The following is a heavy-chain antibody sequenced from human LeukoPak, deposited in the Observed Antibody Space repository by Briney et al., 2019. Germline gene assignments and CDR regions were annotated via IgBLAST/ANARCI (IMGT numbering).Heavy chain of an antibody. D-gene: IGHD3-10*01. CDR2: ISYDGSNK. Sequence: GGSLRLSCAASGFSFSSYAMHWVRQAPGKGLEWVAVISYDGSNKYYADSVKGRFTISRDSSKNTLYLQMNSLRAEDTAVYYCARVGTELGSGAAWGQGTLVTVSS. J-gene: IGHJ5*02. CDR1: GFSFSSYA. V-gene: IGHV3-30*01. CDR3: ARVGTELGSGAA.